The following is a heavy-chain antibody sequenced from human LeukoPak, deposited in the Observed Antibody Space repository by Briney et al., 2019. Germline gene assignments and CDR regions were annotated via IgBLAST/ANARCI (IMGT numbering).Heavy chain of an antibody. J-gene: IGHJ4*02. D-gene: IGHD3-22*01. CDR2: IWYDGSNK. CDR1: GFTFSSYG. CDR3: ARSSYDSSGKLDY. Sequence: PGRALRLSCAASGFTFSSYGMHRVRQAPGKGLERVAVIWYDGSNKYYADSVKGRFTISRDNSKNTLYLQMNSLRAEDTAVYYCARSSYDSSGKLDYWGQGTLVTVSS. V-gene: IGHV3-33*01.